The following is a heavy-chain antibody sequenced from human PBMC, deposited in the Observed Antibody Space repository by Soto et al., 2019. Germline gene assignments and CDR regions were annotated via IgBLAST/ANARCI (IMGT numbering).Heavy chain of an antibody. CDR1: GGSFSGYY. D-gene: IGHD2-8*01. J-gene: IGHJ1*01. CDR2: INHSGST. V-gene: IGHV4-34*01. Sequence: SETLSLTCAVYGGSFSGYYWSWIRQPPGKGLEWFGEINHSGSTNYNTSLKSRVTRSVDTSKNQFSMKLSSVTAADTAVYYCAGGHCTNRVCYKYFQHWGQGTLVTVSS. CDR3: AGGHCTNRVCYKYFQH.